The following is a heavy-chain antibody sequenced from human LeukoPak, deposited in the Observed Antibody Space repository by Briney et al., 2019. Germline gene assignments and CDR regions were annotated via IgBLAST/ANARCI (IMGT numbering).Heavy chain of an antibody. CDR3: ARGVYDSSGYYFRWYYFDY. J-gene: IGHJ4*02. D-gene: IGHD3-22*01. V-gene: IGHV3-20*04. CDR2: INWNGGST. CDR1: GFTFDDYG. Sequence: PGGSLRLSCAASGFTFDDYGMSWVRQAPGKGLEWVSGINWNGGSTGYADSVKGRFTISRDNAKNSLYLQMNSLRAEDTALHYCARGVYDSSGYYFRWYYFDYWGQGTLVTVSS.